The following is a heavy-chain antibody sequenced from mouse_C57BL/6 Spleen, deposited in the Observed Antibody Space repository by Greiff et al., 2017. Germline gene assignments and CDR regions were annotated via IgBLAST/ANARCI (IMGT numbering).Heavy chain of an antibody. V-gene: IGHV1-55*01. D-gene: IGHD2-5*01. Sequence: VQLKQPGAELVKPGASVKMSCKASGYTFTSYWITWVKQRPGQGLEWIGDIYPGSGSTNYNEKFKSKATLTVDTSSSTAYMQLSSLTSEDSAVYYCAREGYYSNYFDYWGQGTTLTVSS. CDR2: IYPGSGST. J-gene: IGHJ2*01. CDR1: GYTFTSYW. CDR3: AREGYYSNYFDY.